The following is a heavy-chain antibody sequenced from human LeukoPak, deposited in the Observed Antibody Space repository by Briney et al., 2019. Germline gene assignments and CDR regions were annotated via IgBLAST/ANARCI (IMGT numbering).Heavy chain of an antibody. Sequence: GGSLRLSCEASGFTFSDYYMSWFRQAPGKGLEWVSYIRTSDSSIYYADSMKGRFTISRHNAKNSLDLQMNSLRAEDTAVYYCARAGSGYEDGFDYWGQGTLVTVSS. J-gene: IGHJ4*02. CDR2: IRTSDSSI. CDR3: ARAGSGYEDGFDY. D-gene: IGHD5-12*01. V-gene: IGHV3-11*04. CDR1: GFTFSDYY.